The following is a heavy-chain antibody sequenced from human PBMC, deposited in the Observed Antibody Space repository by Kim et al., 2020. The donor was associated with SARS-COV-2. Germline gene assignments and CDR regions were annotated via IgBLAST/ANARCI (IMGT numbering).Heavy chain of an antibody. CDR2: SGSP. Sequence: SGSPYYNPSLKSRVTISVDTSKNQFSLKVSSVTAPDTAGYYCAEIQLWLYWGQGTLVTVSS. J-gene: IGHJ4*02. V-gene: IGHV4-39*07. CDR3: AEIQLWLY. D-gene: IGHD5-18*01.